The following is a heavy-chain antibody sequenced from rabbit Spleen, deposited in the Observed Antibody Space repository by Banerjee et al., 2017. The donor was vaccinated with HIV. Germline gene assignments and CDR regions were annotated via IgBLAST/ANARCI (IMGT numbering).Heavy chain of an antibody. J-gene: IGHJ6*01. Sequence: QEQLVEFGGGLVQPEGSLTLTCKASGLDFSSSYWICWVRQAPGKGLEWIACIRTGDGNIYYASWAKGRFTISKTSSTTVTLQMTSLTVADTATYFCARDTGSSFSSYGMDLWGPGTLVTVS. CDR2: IRTGDGNI. D-gene: IGHD8-1*01. V-gene: IGHV1S45*01. CDR1: GLDFSSSYW. CDR3: ARDTGSSFSSYGMDL.